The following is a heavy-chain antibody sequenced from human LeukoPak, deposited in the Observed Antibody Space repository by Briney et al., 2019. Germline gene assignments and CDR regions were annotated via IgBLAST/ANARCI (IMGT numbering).Heavy chain of an antibody. Sequence: SETLSLTCTVSGGSISSYYWSWIRQPPGKGLEWIGYIYYSGSTNYNPSLKSRVTISVDTSKNQFSLKLSSVTAEDTAVYYCARDRNYYDSSGYYFDYWGQGTLVTVSS. CDR1: GGSISSYY. CDR3: ARDRNYYDSSGYYFDY. J-gene: IGHJ4*02. V-gene: IGHV4-59*01. D-gene: IGHD3-22*01. CDR2: IYYSGST.